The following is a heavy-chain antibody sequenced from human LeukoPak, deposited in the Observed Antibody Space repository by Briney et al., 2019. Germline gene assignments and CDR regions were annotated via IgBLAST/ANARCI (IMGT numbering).Heavy chain of an antibody. CDR2: INPSGGST. V-gene: IGHV1-46*01. CDR1: GYTFTSYY. J-gene: IGHJ6*02. Sequence: ASVKVSCKASGYTFTSYYMHWVRQAPGQGLEWMGIINPSGGSTSYAQKFQGRVTMTRDTSTSTVYMELSSLRSEDTAVYYCARSSRGGAAVAELNYYYYYGMDVWGQGTTVTVSS. D-gene: IGHD6-19*01. CDR3: ARSSRGGAAVAELNYYYYYGMDV.